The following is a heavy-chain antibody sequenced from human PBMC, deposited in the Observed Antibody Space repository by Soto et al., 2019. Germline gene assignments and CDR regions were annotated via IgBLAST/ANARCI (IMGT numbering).Heavy chain of an antibody. J-gene: IGHJ6*02. CDR3: ARGDATKIVVTTYYAMDV. D-gene: IGHD3-22*01. CDR1: GGSLSNFG. Sequence: QVQLVQSGAEVKKPGSSVKVSCTASGGSLSNFGISWVRQAPGQGLEWMGAIIPVFGTPNYAQKFQDRVTITADESTTRVYMEVRSLTSEDTSVYYCARGDATKIVVTTYYAMDVWGQGTTVNVSS. CDR2: IIPVFGTP. V-gene: IGHV1-69*12.